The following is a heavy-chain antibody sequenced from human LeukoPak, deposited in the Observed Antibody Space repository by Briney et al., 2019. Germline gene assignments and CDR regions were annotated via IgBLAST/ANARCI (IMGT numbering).Heavy chain of an antibody. V-gene: IGHV3-20*04. J-gene: IGHJ4*02. CDR1: GFTFDDYG. CDR2: INWNGGST. Sequence: GGSLRLSCAASGFTFDDYGMSWVRQAPGKGLEWVSGINWNGGSTGYADSVKGRFTISRDNSKNTLYLQMNSLRADDTAVYYCARGRSGSHHFDSWGQGTLVTVPS. D-gene: IGHD3-10*01. CDR3: ARGRSGSHHFDS.